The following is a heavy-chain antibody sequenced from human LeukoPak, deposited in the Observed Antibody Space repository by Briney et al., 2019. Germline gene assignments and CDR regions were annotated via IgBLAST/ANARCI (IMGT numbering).Heavy chain of an antibody. CDR2: INTNTGNP. D-gene: IGHD3-10*01. J-gene: IGHJ5*02. CDR1: GYTFTSYA. V-gene: IGHV7-4-1*02. CDR3: ARDACAMVRGCGLRKPKFDP. Sequence: ASVKVSCKASGYTFTSYAMNWVRQAPGQGLEWMGWINTNTGNPTYAQGFTGRFVFSLDTSVSTAYLQISSLKAEDTAVCYCARDACAMVRGCGLRKPKFDPWGQGTLVTVSS.